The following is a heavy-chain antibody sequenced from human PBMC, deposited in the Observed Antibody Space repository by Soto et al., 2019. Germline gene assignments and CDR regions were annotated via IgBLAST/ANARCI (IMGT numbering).Heavy chain of an antibody. D-gene: IGHD5-12*01. CDR1: GFTFSSYS. CDR2: ISSSSSYI. CDR3: ARDSGYDKAFDY. Sequence: EVQLVESGGGLVKPGGSLRLSCAASGFTFSSYSMNWVRQAPGKGLEWVSSISSSSSYIYYADSVKGRFTISRDNAKNSLYLQMNSLRAEDTAVYYCARDSGYDKAFDYWGQGTLVTVSS. J-gene: IGHJ4*02. V-gene: IGHV3-21*01.